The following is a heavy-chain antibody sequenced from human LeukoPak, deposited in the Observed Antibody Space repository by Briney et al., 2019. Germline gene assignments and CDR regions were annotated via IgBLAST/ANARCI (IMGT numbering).Heavy chain of an antibody. J-gene: IGHJ4*02. D-gene: IGHD6-19*01. CDR3: ARATGYSSGWYEDY. Sequence: SETLSLTCAVYGGSFSGYYWSWIRQPPGKGLEWIGEISHSGSTNYNPSLKSRVTISVDTSKNQFSLKLSSVTAADTAVYYCARATGYSSGWYEDYWGQGTLVTVSS. V-gene: IGHV4-34*01. CDR1: GGSFSGYY. CDR2: ISHSGST.